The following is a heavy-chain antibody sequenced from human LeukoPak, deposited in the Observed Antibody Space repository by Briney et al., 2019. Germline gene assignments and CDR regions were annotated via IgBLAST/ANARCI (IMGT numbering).Heavy chain of an antibody. Sequence: RGSLRVSCAASGFTFSSYAMRWVRQAPGKGLEWVAVIWYDGTNKYDVDSVKGRFTISRDNSKNTLYLQMDSLRAEETAVYYCARTQGRFYGPGSYEGFDYWGQGTLVTVSS. CDR1: GFTFSSYA. J-gene: IGHJ4*02. CDR3: ARTQGRFYGPGSYEGFDY. V-gene: IGHV3-33*01. D-gene: IGHD3-10*01. CDR2: IWYDGTNK.